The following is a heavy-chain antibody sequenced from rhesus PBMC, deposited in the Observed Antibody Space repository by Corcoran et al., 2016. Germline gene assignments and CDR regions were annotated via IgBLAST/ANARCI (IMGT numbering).Heavy chain of an antibody. Sequence: QVQLQESGPGVVKPSATLSLTCGVSGASISGNWWTWIRRPPGKGLEWIGQINGVSGVACDRPELRSRLAMSGEGAGKKFSLELKSGTAADSAVYYSATQVNYRNECWGQGVLVTVAS. D-gene: IGHD1-32*01. J-gene: IGHJ4*01. V-gene: IGHV4-80*01. CDR1: GASISGNW. CDR3: ATQVNYRNEC. CDR2: INGVSGVA.